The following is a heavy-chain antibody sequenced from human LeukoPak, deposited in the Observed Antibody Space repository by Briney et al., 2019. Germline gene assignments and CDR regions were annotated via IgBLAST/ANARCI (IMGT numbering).Heavy chain of an antibody. CDR3: ARAPATAHYFDY. J-gene: IGHJ4*02. V-gene: IGHV3-11*06. CDR1: GFTFSDYY. CDR2: ISSSSYT. Sequence: GGSLRLSCAASGFTFSDYYMSWIRQAPGRGLEWVSYISSSSYTNYADSVKGRFTISRDNAKNSLYLQMNSLRAEDTAVYYCARAPATAHYFDYWGQGTLVTVSS.